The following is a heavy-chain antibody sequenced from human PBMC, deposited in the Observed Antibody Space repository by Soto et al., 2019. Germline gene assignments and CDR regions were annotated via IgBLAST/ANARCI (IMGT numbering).Heavy chain of an antibody. D-gene: IGHD6-25*01. CDR3: ARCRAAYSYFDY. CDR2: ISAYNGNT. CDR1: GYTFTRHW. J-gene: IGHJ4*02. V-gene: IGHV1-18*04. Sequence: ASVKVSCKASGYTFTRHWMHWVRQAPGQGLEWMGWISAYNGNTNYAQKLQGRVTMTTDTSTSTAYMELRSLRSDDTAVYYCARCRAAYSYFDYWGQGTLVTVSS.